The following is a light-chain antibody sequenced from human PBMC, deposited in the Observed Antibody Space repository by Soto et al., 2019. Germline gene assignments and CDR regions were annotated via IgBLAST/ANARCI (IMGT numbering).Light chain of an antibody. CDR1: QSVSGNF. J-gene: IGKJ3*01. CDR3: QQYGTSFT. CDR2: GAS. V-gene: IGKV3-20*01. Sequence: EIVLAQSPGTLSLSPGERATLSCRASQSVSGNFLAWYRQRPGQAPRLLIYGASNRATGTPDRFSGSGSGTDFNLTISRLEPEDFAVYDCQQYGTSFTFGPGTKVDIK.